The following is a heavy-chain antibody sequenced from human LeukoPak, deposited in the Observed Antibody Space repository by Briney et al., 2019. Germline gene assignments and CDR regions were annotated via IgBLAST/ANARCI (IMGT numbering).Heavy chain of an antibody. V-gene: IGHV4-39*07. CDR2: IYYSGST. Sequence: SETLSLTCTVSGGSISSSSYYWGWVRQPPGKGLEWLGSIYYSGSTYYNPSLKSRVTISVDTSKNQFSLKLSSVTAADTAVYYCARVVYDFWSGYCDYWGQGTLVTVSS. D-gene: IGHD3-3*01. J-gene: IGHJ4*02. CDR3: ARVVYDFWSGYCDY. CDR1: GGSISSSSYY.